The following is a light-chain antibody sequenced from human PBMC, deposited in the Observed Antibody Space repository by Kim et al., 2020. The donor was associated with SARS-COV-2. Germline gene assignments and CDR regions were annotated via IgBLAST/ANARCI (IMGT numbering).Light chain of an antibody. CDR3: SALDSSLSPWV. J-gene: IGLJ3*02. Sequence: LTQPPSVSKGLRQTATLTCTGNSNIVGNQGAAWLQQHQGHPPKLLSYRNNNRPSGISERFSASRSGNTASLTITGLQPEDEADYYCSALDSSLSPWVFGGGTQLTVL. CDR2: RNN. V-gene: IGLV10-54*02. CDR1: SNIVGNQG.